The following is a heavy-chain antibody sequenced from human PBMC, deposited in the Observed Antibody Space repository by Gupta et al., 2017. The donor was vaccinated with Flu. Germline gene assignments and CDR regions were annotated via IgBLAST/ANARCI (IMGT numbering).Heavy chain of an antibody. Sequence: QVQLVQSGAEVKKPGSSVKVSCKASGGTFSSYAISWVRQAPGQGLEWMGGIVPIFGTTTDAQKFQGRLTITADESTNTAYMELSSLKSDDTAVYYCARDEPYSRSSGWFGPWGQGTLVTVSS. CDR3: ARDEPYSRSSGWFGP. V-gene: IGHV1-69*01. CDR2: IVPIFGTT. CDR1: GGTFSSYA. D-gene: IGHD6-6*01. J-gene: IGHJ5*02.